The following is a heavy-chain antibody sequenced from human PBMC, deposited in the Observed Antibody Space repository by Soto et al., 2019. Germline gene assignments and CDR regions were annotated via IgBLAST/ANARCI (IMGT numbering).Heavy chain of an antibody. CDR1: GFTFSSYW. V-gene: IGHV3-74*01. J-gene: IGHJ1*01. CDR2: ISNDGSS. CDR3: ARLPNKSPQN. Sequence: VQLVESGGGLVQPGGSLRLSCVASGFTFSSYWMHWVRQAPGKGLVWVSSISNDGSSIYADPVKGRFTISRDNAKNTLYLQMNRLIAEDTAVYYCARLPNKSPQNWGQGTLVIVSP.